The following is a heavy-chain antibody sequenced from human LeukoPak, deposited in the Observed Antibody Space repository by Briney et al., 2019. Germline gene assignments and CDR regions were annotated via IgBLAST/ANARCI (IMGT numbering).Heavy chain of an antibody. D-gene: IGHD3-9*01. Sequence: SETLSLTRTVSGGSISSSSYYWGWIRQPPGKGLEWIGSIYYSGSTYYNPSLKSRVTISVDTSKNQFSLKLSSVTAADTAVYYCARLRYDILTSYSAGFPYYYYMDVWGKGTTVTISS. V-gene: IGHV4-39*01. CDR1: GGSISSSSYY. J-gene: IGHJ6*03. CDR2: IYYSGST. CDR3: ARLRYDILTSYSAGFPYYYYMDV.